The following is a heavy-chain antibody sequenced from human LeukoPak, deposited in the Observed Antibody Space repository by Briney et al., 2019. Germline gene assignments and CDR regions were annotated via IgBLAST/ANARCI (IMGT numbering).Heavy chain of an antibody. Sequence: SETLSLICTVSGYSISRGYYWGWPRPPPGKGLGWIGSIYHSGSTYYNPSLKSRVTISVDTSKNQFSRKQSSVTAADTAVYYCAVNDYGDNEGGYGGQGTLVSVPS. V-gene: IGHV4-38-2*02. CDR3: AVNDYGDNEGGY. CDR1: GYSISRGYY. J-gene: IGHJ4*02. CDR2: IYHSGST. D-gene: IGHD4-17*01.